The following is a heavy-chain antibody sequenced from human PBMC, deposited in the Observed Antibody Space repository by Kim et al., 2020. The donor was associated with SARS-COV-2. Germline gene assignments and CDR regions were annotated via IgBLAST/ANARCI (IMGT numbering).Heavy chain of an antibody. D-gene: IGHD6-13*01. J-gene: IGHJ5*02. V-gene: IGHV4-39*01. CDR3: ARRSSSWYVRGAFDP. Sequence: PSLTSRVTIAVDTSKNQFSLKRSSVTAADTAVYYCARRSSSWYVRGAFDPWGQGTLVTVSS.